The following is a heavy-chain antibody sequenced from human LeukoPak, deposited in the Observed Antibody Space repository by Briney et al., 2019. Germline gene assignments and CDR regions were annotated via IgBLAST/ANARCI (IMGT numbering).Heavy chain of an antibody. J-gene: IGHJ4*02. Sequence: GGSLRLSCAASGFTFSTYSMNWVRQAPGEGLEWVSSISSSSSYIYYADSVKGRFTISRDNARNSLYLQMHSLRADDTGVYYCARDRSVDNWNDLTRFDSWGQGTLVTVSS. V-gene: IGHV3-21*01. CDR2: ISSSSSYI. CDR3: ARDRSVDNWNDLTRFDS. D-gene: IGHD1-20*01. CDR1: GFTFSTYS.